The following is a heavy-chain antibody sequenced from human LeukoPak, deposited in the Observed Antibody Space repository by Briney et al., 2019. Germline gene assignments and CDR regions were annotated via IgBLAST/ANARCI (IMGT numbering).Heavy chain of an antibody. Sequence: GGSLRLSCAASGFTFSSYSMNWVRQAPGKGLEWVSSISSSSSYIYYADSVKGRFTISRDNAKNSLYLQMNSLRAEDTAVYYCARETATMIVVARAYYFDYWGQGTLVTVSS. CDR2: ISSSSSYI. V-gene: IGHV3-21*01. CDR1: GFTFSSYS. J-gene: IGHJ4*02. D-gene: IGHD3-22*01. CDR3: ARETATMIVVARAYYFDY.